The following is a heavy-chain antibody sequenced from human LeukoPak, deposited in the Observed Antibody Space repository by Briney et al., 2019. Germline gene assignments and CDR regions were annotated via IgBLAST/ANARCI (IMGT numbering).Heavy chain of an antibody. Sequence: GGSLRLSCAASGFTFSSYSMNWVRQAPGKGLEWVSSISSSSSSYIYYADSVKGRFTISRDNAKNSLYLQMNSLRAEDTAVYYCARDRCSSTSCYHHYWGQGTLVTVSS. CDR2: ISSSSSSYI. CDR3: ARDRCSSTSCYHHY. CDR1: GFTFSSYS. V-gene: IGHV3-21*01. D-gene: IGHD2-2*01. J-gene: IGHJ4*02.